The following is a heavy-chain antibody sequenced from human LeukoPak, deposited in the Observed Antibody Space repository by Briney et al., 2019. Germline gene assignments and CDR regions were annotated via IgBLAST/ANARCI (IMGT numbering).Heavy chain of an antibody. V-gene: IGHV3-48*03. J-gene: IGHJ3*02. D-gene: IGHD1-26*01. CDR2: INSSGSTI. CDR3: AKTSRGVGATKGDDAFDI. Sequence: PGGSLRLSCAASGFTFSSYEMNWVRQAPGKGLEWVSYINSSGSTIYYADSVKGRFTISRDNSKNTLYLQMNSLRAEDTAVYYCAKTSRGVGATKGDDAFDIWGQGTMVTVSS. CDR1: GFTFSSYE.